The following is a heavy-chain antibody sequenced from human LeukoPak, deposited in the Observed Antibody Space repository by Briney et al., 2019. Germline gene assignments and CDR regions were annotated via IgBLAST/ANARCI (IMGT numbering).Heavy chain of an antibody. CDR1: GFTVSDNY. D-gene: IGHD3-10*01. Sequence: GGSLRLSCAVSGFTVSDNYMSWVRQAPGKGLEWVSVIYSGGSTYYADSVKGRFTISRDNSKNTLCLQMNSLRGEDTAVYYCAKDQARYGSGDYWGQGTLVTVSS. CDR3: AKDQARYGSGDY. V-gene: IGHV3-53*01. J-gene: IGHJ4*02. CDR2: IYSGGST.